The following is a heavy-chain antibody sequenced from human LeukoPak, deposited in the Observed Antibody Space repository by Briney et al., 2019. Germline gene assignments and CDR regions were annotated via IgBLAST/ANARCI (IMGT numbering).Heavy chain of an antibody. D-gene: IGHD2-15*01. Sequence: GGSLRLSCAASGFTFSSYWMSWVRQAPGKGLEWVANIKQDGSEKYYVDSVKGRFTISRDNAKNPLYLQMNSLRAEDTAVYYCARAEVVAALYYYYGMDVWGQGTTVTVSS. J-gene: IGHJ6*02. CDR2: IKQDGSEK. CDR1: GFTFSSYW. CDR3: ARAEVVAALYYYYGMDV. V-gene: IGHV3-7*01.